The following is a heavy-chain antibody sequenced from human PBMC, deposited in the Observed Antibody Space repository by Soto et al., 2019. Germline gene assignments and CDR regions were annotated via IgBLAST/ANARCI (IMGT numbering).Heavy chain of an antibody. CDR3: ARYVRGQGFIS. CDR2: MRADTGNT. D-gene: IGHD3-10*01. V-gene: IGHV1-8*01. CDR1: GNTFTELD. J-gene: IGHJ4*02. Sequence: QVQLVQSGAEVKKPGASVKVSCKASGNTFTELDLTWVRQAPRQGLDWMGWMRADTGNTGHAQQFQGRVSLTRDTSISTAYMKLNSLRAEDTAVYYCARYVRGQGFISWGQGTPVTVSP.